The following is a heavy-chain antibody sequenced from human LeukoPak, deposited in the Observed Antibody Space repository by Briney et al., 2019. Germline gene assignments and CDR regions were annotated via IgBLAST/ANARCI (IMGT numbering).Heavy chain of an antibody. CDR3: ARDGSDCSGGSCYSLFFWFDP. J-gene: IGHJ5*02. CDR1: GGTFSSYA. CDR2: IIPIFGTV. V-gene: IGHV1-69*13. D-gene: IGHD2-15*01. Sequence: ASVKVSCKASGGTFSSYAISWVRQAPGQGLEWMGGIIPIFGTVNYAQKFQGRVTITADESTSTAYMELSSLRSEDTAVYYCARDGSDCSGGSCYSLFFWFDPWGQGTLVTVSS.